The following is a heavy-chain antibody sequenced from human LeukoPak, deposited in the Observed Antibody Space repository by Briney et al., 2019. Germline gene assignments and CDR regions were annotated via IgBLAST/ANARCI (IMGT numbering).Heavy chain of an antibody. CDR3: ARGGVATLQSYIFDY. J-gene: IGHJ4*02. Sequence: SETLSLTCTVSGGSISSSSYYWGWIRQPPGKGLEWIGSIYYSGSTYYNPSLKSRVTMSVDTSKNQFSLNLSSMTAADTAVYYCARGGVATLQSYIFDYWGQGTLVTVSS. CDR2: IYYSGST. V-gene: IGHV4-39*07. D-gene: IGHD5-12*01. CDR1: GGSISSSSYY.